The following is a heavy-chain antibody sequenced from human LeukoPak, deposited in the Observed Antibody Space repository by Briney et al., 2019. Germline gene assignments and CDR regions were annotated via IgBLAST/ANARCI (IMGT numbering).Heavy chain of an antibody. J-gene: IGHJ4*02. Sequence: SETLSPTCSVSGYSISSGYYWGWIRQPPGKGLEWIGSIDHSGSTYYNPSLKSRVTISVVTSKNQFSLKLRSVTAADTAVYYCARDSALAQAVMFDYWGQGTLVTVSS. D-gene: IGHD6-19*01. CDR1: GYSISSGYY. CDR3: ARDSALAQAVMFDY. V-gene: IGHV4-38-2*02. CDR2: IDHSGST.